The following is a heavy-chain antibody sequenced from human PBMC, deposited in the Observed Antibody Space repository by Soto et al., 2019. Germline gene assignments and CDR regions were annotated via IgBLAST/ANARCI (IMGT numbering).Heavy chain of an antibody. Sequence: EVQLVESGGGLVQPGGSLRLSCAASGFTFSSYWMSWVRQAPGKGLEWVANIKQDGSEKYYVDSVKGRFTISRDNAKNSLYLQMNSLRVEDTAVYYCARVSYGYYFDYWGQGTLVTVSS. J-gene: IGHJ4*02. CDR1: GFTFSSYW. CDR2: IKQDGSEK. V-gene: IGHV3-7*01. D-gene: IGHD4-17*01. CDR3: ARVSYGYYFDY.